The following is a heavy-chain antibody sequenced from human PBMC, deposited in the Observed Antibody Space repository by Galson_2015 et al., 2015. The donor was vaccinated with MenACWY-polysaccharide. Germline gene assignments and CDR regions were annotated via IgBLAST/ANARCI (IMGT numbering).Heavy chain of an antibody. D-gene: IGHD3-22*01. CDR2: MNPNSGNT. CDR1: GYSFSSYD. CDR3: ARGGKYYYDSSGYLNWFDP. Sequence: SVKVSCKASGYSFSSYDINWVRQTTGRGLEWMGWMNPNSGNTGYAQKFQGRVTMTRNTSISIACMELSSLRSEDTAVYYCARGGKYYYDSSGYLNWFDPWGQGTLVTVSS. J-gene: IGHJ5*02. V-gene: IGHV1-8*01.